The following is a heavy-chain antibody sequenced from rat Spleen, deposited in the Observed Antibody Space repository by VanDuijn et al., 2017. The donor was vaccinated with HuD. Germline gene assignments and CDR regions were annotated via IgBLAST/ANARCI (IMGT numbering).Heavy chain of an antibody. D-gene: IGHD2-1*01. CDR1: GFTFNNYY. Sequence: EVQLVESGGGLVQPGRSLKLSCVASGFTFNNYYMAWVRQAPTKGLEWVATISFDGGRNFYRDSVKGRFTISRDNAKNTLYLPMDSLRSEDKAPYXXXRHXXXSYXXXWGQGVXXTVSS. CDR2: ISFDGGRN. CDR3: XRHXXXSYXXX. J-gene: IGHJ2*01. V-gene: IGHV5-20*01.